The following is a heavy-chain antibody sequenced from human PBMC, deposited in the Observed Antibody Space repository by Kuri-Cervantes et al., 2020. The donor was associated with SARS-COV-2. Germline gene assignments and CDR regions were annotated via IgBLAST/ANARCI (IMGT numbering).Heavy chain of an antibody. CDR3: ARDRPGIVVVPAGGIDY. CDR1: GFTFSSYS. Sequence: GESLKISCAASGFTFSSYSMNWVRQAPGKGLEWVSYISSSSSTIYYADPVKGRFTISRDNAKNSLYLQMNSLRAEDTAVYYCARDRPGIVVVPAGGIDYWGQGTLVTVSS. D-gene: IGHD2-2*01. V-gene: IGHV3-48*01. CDR2: ISSSSSTI. J-gene: IGHJ4*02.